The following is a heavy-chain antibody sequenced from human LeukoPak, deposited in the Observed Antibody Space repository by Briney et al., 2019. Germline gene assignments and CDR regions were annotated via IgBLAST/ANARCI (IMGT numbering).Heavy chain of an antibody. D-gene: IGHD6-13*01. CDR1: GFTFSSYA. J-gene: IGHJ6*02. CDR3: AKARAAAGTGLHYYGMDV. V-gene: IGHV3-23*01. Sequence: PGGSLRLSCAASGFTFSSYAMSWVRQAPGKGLEWVSAISGSGGSTYYADSVKGRFTISRDNSKNTLYLQMNSLRAEDTAVYYCAKARAAAGTGLHYYGMDVWGQGTTVTVSS. CDR2: ISGSGGST.